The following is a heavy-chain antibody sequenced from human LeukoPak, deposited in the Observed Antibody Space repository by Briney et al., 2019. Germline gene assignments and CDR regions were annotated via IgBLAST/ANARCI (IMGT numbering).Heavy chain of an antibody. CDR1: GFTVSNSY. D-gene: IGHD3-22*01. CDR3: ARDRSRAGYYDSSGYYPPDAFDI. CDR2: ISSSSSYI. V-gene: IGHV3-21*01. J-gene: IGHJ3*02. Sequence: GGSLRLSCAASGFTVSNSYMSWVRQAPGKGLEWVSSISSSSSYIYYADSVKGRFTISRDNAKNSLYLQMNSLRAEDTAVYYCARDRSRAGYYDSSGYYPPDAFDIWGQGTMVTVSS.